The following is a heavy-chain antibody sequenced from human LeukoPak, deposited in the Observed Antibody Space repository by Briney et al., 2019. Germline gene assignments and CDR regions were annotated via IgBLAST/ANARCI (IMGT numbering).Heavy chain of an antibody. D-gene: IGHD2-2*01. CDR2: ISGSGGST. CDR1: GFTFSSYA. J-gene: IGHJ4*02. Sequence: GGSLRLSCAASGFTFSSYAMSWVRQAPGKGLEWVSAISGSGGSTYYADSVKGRFTISRDNSKNTLYLQMNSLRAEDTAVYYCAKDKIVVVPAALGYPLYYFDYWGQGTLVTVSS. CDR3: AKDKIVVVPAALGYPLYYFDY. V-gene: IGHV3-23*01.